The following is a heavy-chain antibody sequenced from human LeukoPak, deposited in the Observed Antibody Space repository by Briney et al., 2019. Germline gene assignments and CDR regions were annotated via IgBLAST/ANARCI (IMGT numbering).Heavy chain of an antibody. CDR2: IYYSGST. D-gene: IGHD1-1*01. V-gene: IGHV4-59*01. CDR3: AIINTVWNAFDI. CDR1: GASISTYY. Sequence: SETLSLTCTVSGASISTYYWGWIRQPPGKGLECIGYIYYSGSTNYNPSLKSRVTMSVDTSKNQFSLKLSSVTAADTAVYYCAIINTVWNAFDIWGQGTMVTVSS. J-gene: IGHJ3*02.